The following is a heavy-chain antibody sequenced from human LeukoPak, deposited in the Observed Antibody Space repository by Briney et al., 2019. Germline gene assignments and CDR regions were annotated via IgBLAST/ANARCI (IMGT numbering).Heavy chain of an antibody. D-gene: IGHD4-23*01. Sequence: PGGSLRLSCAASGFTFSSYGMHWVRQAPGKGLEWVAVISYDGSNKYYADSVKGRFTISRDNSKNTVYLQVSSLRAEDTAVYSCARRMSCGNSRCPTDYWGQGTLVTVSS. V-gene: IGHV3-30*03. CDR3: ARRMSCGNSRCPTDY. CDR1: GFTFSSYG. CDR2: ISYDGSNK. J-gene: IGHJ4*02.